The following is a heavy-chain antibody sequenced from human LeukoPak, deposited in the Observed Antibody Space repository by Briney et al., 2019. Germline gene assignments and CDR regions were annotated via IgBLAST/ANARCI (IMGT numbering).Heavy chain of an antibody. V-gene: IGHV3-21*01. Sequence: GGSLRLSCAASGFTFSSYSMNWVRQAPGKGLEWVSSIGSSSSYIYYADSVKGRFTISRDNAKNSLYLQMNSLRAEDTAVYYCARDGLFDYWGQGTLVTVSS. CDR2: IGSSSSYI. CDR1: GFTFSSYS. J-gene: IGHJ4*02. CDR3: ARDGLFDY.